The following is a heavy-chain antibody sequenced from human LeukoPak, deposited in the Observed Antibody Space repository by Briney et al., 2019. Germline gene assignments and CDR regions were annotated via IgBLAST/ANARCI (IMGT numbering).Heavy chain of an antibody. CDR1: GFTFSSYA. Sequence: PGGSLRLSCAASGFTFSSYAMHWVRQAPGKGLEWVAVISYDGSNKYYADSVKGRFTISRDNSKNTLYLQMNSLRAEDTAVYYCARDSVYYDSSGSLFFGYWGQGTLVTVSS. J-gene: IGHJ4*02. CDR2: ISYDGSNK. D-gene: IGHD3-22*01. CDR3: ARDSVYYDSSGSLFFGY. V-gene: IGHV3-30-3*01.